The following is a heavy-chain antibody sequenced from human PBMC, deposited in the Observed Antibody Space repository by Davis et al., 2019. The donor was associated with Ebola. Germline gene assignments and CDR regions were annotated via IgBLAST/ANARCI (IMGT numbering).Heavy chain of an antibody. CDR1: GYTFTSYD. V-gene: IGHV1-8*01. CDR2: MNPNSGNT. CDR3: ARSVDFDY. Sequence: AASVKVSCKASGYTFTSYDVSWVRQAAGQGPEWMGWMNPNSGNTGYAQKFQGRVTMTRDTSISTAYMELSRLRSDDTAVYYCARSVDFDYWGQGTLVTVSS. J-gene: IGHJ4*02.